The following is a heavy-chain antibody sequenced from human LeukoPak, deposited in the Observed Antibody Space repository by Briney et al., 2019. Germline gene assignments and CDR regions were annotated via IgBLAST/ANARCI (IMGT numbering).Heavy chain of an antibody. CDR2: IIPIFGTA. Sequence: SVKVSCKASGGTFSSYAISWVRQAPGQGLEWMGRIIPIFGTANYARKFQGRVTITTDESTSTAYMELSSLRSEDTAVYYCARDSCSGGSCYRGFDYWGQGTLVTVSS. CDR3: ARDSCSGGSCYRGFDY. V-gene: IGHV1-69*05. J-gene: IGHJ4*02. CDR1: GGTFSSYA. D-gene: IGHD2-15*01.